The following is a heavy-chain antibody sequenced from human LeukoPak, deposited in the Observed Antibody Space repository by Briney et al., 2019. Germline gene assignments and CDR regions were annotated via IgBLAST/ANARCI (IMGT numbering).Heavy chain of an antibody. CDR1: GVTVSSNY. Sequence: PGGSLRLSCVACGVTVSSNYMNWVRQAPGQGLEWVSVIYSGGSGVTTYYADYVKGRFAIPRDSSKITLYLQMNSLRAENTVVYDCARESLVRPGFYYWGQGTLVTVSS. D-gene: IGHD3-10*02. J-gene: IGHJ4*02. CDR3: ARESLVRPGFYY. V-gene: IGHV3-53*01. CDR2: IYSGGSGVTT.